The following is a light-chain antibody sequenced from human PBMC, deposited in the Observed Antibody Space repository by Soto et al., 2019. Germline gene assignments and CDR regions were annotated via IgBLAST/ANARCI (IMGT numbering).Light chain of an antibody. CDR2: GAS. J-gene: IGKJ1*01. CDR1: QSISHN. CDR3: QQYDDWPWT. Sequence: EIVMTQSPATLSVSPGERATLSCGASQSISHNLAWFQQKPGQAPRLLIFGASTRASGIPARFSGSGSGTEFTLSITTLQSGDLAIYYCQQYDDWPWTFGPGTKVEI. V-gene: IGKV3-15*01.